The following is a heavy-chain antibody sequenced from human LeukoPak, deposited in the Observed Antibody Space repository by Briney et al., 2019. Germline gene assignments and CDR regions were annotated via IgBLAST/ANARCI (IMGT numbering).Heavy chain of an antibody. Sequence: SETLSLTCTVSGGSISSYYWSWIRQPAGKGLEWIGRIYTSGSTNYNPSLKSRVTISVDTSKNQFSLKLSSVTAADTAVYYCARIISGTTGTTLGYYYYYMDVWGKGTTVTVSS. CDR3: ARIISGTTGTTLGYYYYYMDV. CDR1: GGSISSYY. CDR2: IYTSGST. D-gene: IGHD1-1*01. V-gene: IGHV4-4*07. J-gene: IGHJ6*03.